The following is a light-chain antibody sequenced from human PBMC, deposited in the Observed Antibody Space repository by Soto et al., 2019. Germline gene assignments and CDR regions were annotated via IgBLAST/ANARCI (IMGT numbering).Light chain of an antibody. Sequence: EIVMTQSPATLSVSPGERATLSCRASQSISSNLAWYQQKPGQAPRLLIYGASTRATGIPARFSGSGSGTEFTITISGLQSEDFAVYYCQQYSIWPYTFGQGTKLEIK. CDR2: GAS. J-gene: IGKJ2*01. CDR1: QSISSN. V-gene: IGKV3-15*01. CDR3: QQYSIWPYT.